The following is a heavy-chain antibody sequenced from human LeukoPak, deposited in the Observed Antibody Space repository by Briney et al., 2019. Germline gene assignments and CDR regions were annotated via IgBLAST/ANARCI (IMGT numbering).Heavy chain of an antibody. D-gene: IGHD6-13*01. J-gene: IGHJ6*03. Sequence: PSETLSLTCSVSGDSVSRSDSYWDWIRQPPGKGLEWIGTIYYSGRTYYSPSLKSRVTISVDTSKNQFSLKLSSVTAADTAVYYCARLLSSSWLTEYYYYMDVWGKGTTVTVSS. CDR3: ARLLSSSWLTEYYYYMDV. V-gene: IGHV4-39*01. CDR2: IYYSGRT. CDR1: GDSVSRSDSY.